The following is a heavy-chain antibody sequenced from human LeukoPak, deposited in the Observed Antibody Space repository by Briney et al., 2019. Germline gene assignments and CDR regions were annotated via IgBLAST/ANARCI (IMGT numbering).Heavy chain of an antibody. V-gene: IGHV3-20*04. D-gene: IGHD3-22*01. J-gene: IGHJ4*02. CDR2: INWNGGST. CDR1: GFTFYYYV. CDR3: AREKPFYDSSGYYYPIAFDY. Sequence: GGSLRLSCAASGFTFYYYVISWVPQAPGKGLEWVSRINWNGGSTGYADSVKGRFTIARDNAKNSLYLQMNSLRAEETALYYCAREKPFYDSSGYYYPIAFDYWGEGTLVTVSS.